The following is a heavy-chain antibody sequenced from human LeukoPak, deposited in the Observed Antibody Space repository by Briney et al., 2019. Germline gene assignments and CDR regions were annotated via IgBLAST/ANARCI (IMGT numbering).Heavy chain of an antibody. Sequence: ASVKVSCKASGYTFTGYHMHWVRQAPEHGLEWMGWINPNSGGTNYAQKFQGRVTMTRDTSISTAYMELSRLGSDDTAVYYCANGREYSGSGSHDDAFDVWGQGTMVTVSS. J-gene: IGHJ3*01. CDR3: ANGREYSGSGSHDDAFDV. CDR1: GYTFTGYH. V-gene: IGHV1-2*02. D-gene: IGHD3-10*01. CDR2: INPNSGGT.